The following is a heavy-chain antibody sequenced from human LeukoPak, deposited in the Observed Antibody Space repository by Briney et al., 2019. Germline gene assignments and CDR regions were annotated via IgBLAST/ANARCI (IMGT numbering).Heavy chain of an antibody. CDR1: GGSINNYF. J-gene: IGHJ4*02. CDR3: ARHPVSGGEADY. CDR2: IYSSGST. D-gene: IGHD3-16*01. Sequence: SETLSLTCAVSGGSINNYFWSWMRQPPGKGLEWIGDIYSSGSTNYNPSLKSRVIISLATSANQFSLKLSSVTAADTAVYYCARHPVSGGEADYWGQGTLVTVSS. V-gene: IGHV4-59*08.